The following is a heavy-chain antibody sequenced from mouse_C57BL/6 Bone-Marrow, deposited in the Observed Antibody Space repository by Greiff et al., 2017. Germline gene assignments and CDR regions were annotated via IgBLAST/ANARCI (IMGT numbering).Heavy chain of an antibody. CDR3: ARGGLRAAWFAY. V-gene: IGHV5-6*02. CDR2: ISSGGSYT. Sequence: DVMLVESGGDLVKPGGSRKLSCAASGFTFSSYGMSWVRQTPDKRLEWVATISSGGSYTYYPGSVKGRFTISRDNAKNTLYLQMSSLKSEDTAMYYCARGGLRAAWFAYWGQGTLVTVSA. CDR1: GFTFSSYG. J-gene: IGHJ3*01. D-gene: IGHD1-1*01.